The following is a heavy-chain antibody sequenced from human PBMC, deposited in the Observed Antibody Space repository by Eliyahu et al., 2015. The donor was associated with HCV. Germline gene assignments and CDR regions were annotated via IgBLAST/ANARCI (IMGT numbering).Heavy chain of an antibody. CDR3: ARQVYSGYDFGVGFDP. V-gene: IGHV6-1*01. CDR1: GXSVSSXXAX. D-gene: IGHD5-12*01. CDR2: TYYRSKWYN. Sequence: QVQLQQSGPGLVKPSXTLSXTCAISGXSVSSXXAXWNWIRQSPSRGLEWLGRTYYRSKWYNDYAVSVKSRITINPDTSKNQFSLQLNSVTPEDTAVYYCARQVYSGYDFGVGFDPWGQGTLVTVSS. J-gene: IGHJ5*02.